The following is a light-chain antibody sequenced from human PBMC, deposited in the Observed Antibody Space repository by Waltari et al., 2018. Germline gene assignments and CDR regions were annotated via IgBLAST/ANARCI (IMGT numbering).Light chain of an antibody. J-gene: IGKJ1*01. CDR3: MPALPTPQP. V-gene: IGKV2-28*01. Sequence: IELTQSPLSLPVTPGVPASISCRFSQSLLHTNGNNYLDWYLQKPGQSLQLLFYLATNPSSGVPDRFSGSGSGTDFTLKFSIVEAEDVGVYDGMPALPTPQPLGPGPTVAIK. CDR2: LAT. CDR1: QSLLHTNGNNY.